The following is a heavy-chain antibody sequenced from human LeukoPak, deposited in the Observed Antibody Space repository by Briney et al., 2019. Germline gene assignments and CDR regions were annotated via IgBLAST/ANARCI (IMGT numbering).Heavy chain of an antibody. J-gene: IGHJ4*02. D-gene: IGHD6-13*01. V-gene: IGHV3-30-3*01. Sequence: GGSLRLSCAASGFTFSSYAMHWVRQAPGKGLEWVAVISYDGSNKYYADSVKGRFTISRDNSKNTLYLQMNSLRAEDTAVYYCARGGLFGTIAAADPFDYWGQGTLVTVSS. CDR2: ISYDGSNK. CDR3: ARGGLFGTIAAADPFDY. CDR1: GFTFSSYA.